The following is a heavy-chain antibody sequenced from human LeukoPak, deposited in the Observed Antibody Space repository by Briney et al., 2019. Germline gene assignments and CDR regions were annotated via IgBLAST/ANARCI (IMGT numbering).Heavy chain of an antibody. D-gene: IGHD3-16*01. J-gene: IGHJ4*02. Sequence: ASVKLSCKASGDTFSTYTVTWVRQAPGQGLEWMGGVIPILGTPNYAQKFQGRVTITADKSTTTVSIDLRSLRSDDTAVYYCARVERGGVLVVWGPGTLVIVSS. CDR3: ARVERGGVLVV. V-gene: IGHV1-69*08. CDR1: GDTFSTYT. CDR2: VIPILGTP.